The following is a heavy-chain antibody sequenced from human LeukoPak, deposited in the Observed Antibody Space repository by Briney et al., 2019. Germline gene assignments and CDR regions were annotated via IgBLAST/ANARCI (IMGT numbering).Heavy chain of an antibody. V-gene: IGHV4-34*01. D-gene: IGHD6-19*01. CDR2: INHSGST. Sequence: SETPSLTCAVYGGSFSGYYWSWIRQPPGKGLERIGEINHSGSTNYNPSLKSRVTISVDTSKNQFSLKLSSVTAADTAVYYCARTIAVAGFDYCGQGTLVTVSS. J-gene: IGHJ4*02. CDR3: ARTIAVAGFDY. CDR1: GGSFSGYY.